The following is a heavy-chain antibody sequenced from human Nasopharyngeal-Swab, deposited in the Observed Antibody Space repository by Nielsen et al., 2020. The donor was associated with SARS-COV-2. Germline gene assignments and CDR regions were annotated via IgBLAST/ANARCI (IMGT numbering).Heavy chain of an antibody. CDR3: ARLRWYVDY. J-gene: IGHJ4*02. Sequence: VRQAPGKGLVWVSRINSDGSSTSYADSVEGRFTISRDNAKNTLYLQMNSLRAEDTAVYYCARLRWYVDYWGQGTLVTVSS. CDR2: INSDGSST. D-gene: IGHD4-23*01. V-gene: IGHV3-74*01.